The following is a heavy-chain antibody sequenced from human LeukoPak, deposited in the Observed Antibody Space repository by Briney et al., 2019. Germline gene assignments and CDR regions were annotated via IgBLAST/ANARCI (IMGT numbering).Heavy chain of an antibody. V-gene: IGHV3-23*01. Sequence: PGASLRLSCAASGFTFSHFAMSWVRQAPGKGLEWVSAISSSGDGTYYADSVKGRFTISRDNSKNTLYLQMNSLRAEDTAVYYCAKSYHDLWRGYISWGQGTLVTVSS. J-gene: IGHJ4*02. CDR2: ISSSGDGT. CDR3: AKSYHDLWRGYIS. D-gene: IGHD3-3*01. CDR1: GFTFSHFA.